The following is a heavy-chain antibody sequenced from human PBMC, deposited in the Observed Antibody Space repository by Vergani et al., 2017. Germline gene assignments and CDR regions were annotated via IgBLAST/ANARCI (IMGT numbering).Heavy chain of an antibody. CDR3: ARDPDIVVVPAAPYYYYYYGMDV. Sequence: QVQLVQSGAEVKKPGASVKVSCKASGYTFTSYGISWVRQAPGQGLEWMGWISAYNGNTNYAQKLQGRVTMTTDTSTSTAYMELRSLRCDDTAVYYCARDPDIVVVPAAPYYYYYYGMDVWGQGTTVTVSS. J-gene: IGHJ6*02. CDR1: GYTFTSYG. V-gene: IGHV1-18*04. D-gene: IGHD2-2*01. CDR2: ISAYNGNT.